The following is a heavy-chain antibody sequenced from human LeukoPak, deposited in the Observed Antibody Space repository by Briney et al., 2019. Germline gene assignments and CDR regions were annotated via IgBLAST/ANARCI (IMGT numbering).Heavy chain of an antibody. CDR2: INAGNGNT. V-gene: IGHV1-3*01. Sequence: GASVKVSCKASGYTFTSYAMHWVRQAPGQRLEWMGWINAGNGNTKYSQKFQGRVTITRDTSASTAYMELSSLRSEDTTVYYCARGSEAYYGSGSTFDYWGQGTLVTVSS. D-gene: IGHD3-10*01. CDR3: ARGSEAYYGSGSTFDY. CDR1: GYTFTSYA. J-gene: IGHJ4*02.